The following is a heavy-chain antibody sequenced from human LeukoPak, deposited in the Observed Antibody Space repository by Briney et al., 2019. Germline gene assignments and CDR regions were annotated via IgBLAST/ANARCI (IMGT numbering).Heavy chain of an antibody. CDR3: ARDLSGSSSVDWFDP. D-gene: IGHD3-10*01. CDR1: GGSISSSSYY. Sequence: SETLSLTCTVSGGSISSSSYYWGWIRQPPGKGLEWIGSIYYSGSTYYNPSLKSRVTISVDTSKNQFFLKLSSVTAADTAVYYCARDLSGSSSVDWFDPWGQGTLVTVSS. CDR2: IYYSGST. V-gene: IGHV4-39*07. J-gene: IGHJ5*02.